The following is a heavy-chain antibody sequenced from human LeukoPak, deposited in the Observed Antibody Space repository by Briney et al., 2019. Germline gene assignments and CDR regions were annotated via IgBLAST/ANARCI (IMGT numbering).Heavy chain of an antibody. Sequence: GGSLRLSCAAPGFTFSSYSMNWVRQAPGKGLEWVSDISSSSSTIYYADSVKGRFTISRDNAKNSLSLQMNSLRAEDTAVYYCIVFAVTGTLGFDYWGQGTLVTVSS. J-gene: IGHJ4*02. CDR1: GFTFSSYS. CDR2: ISSSSSTI. V-gene: IGHV3-48*01. CDR3: IVFAVTGTLGFDY. D-gene: IGHD6-19*01.